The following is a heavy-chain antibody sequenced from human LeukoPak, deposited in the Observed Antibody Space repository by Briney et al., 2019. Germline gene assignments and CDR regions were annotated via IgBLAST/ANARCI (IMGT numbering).Heavy chain of an antibody. V-gene: IGHV1-69*04. D-gene: IGHD3-10*01. CDR1: GGTFSSYA. Sequence: ASVKVSCKASGGTFSSYAISWVRQAPGQGLEWMGRIIPILGIANYAQKFQGRVTITADKSTSTAYMELSSLRSEDTAVYYCARDRDYYGSGSFLDYYGMDVWGQGTTVTVSS. J-gene: IGHJ6*02. CDR3: ARDRDYYGSGSFLDYYGMDV. CDR2: IIPILGIA.